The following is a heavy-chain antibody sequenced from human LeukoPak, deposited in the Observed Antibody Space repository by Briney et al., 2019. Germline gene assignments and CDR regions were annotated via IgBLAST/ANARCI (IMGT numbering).Heavy chain of an antibody. Sequence: GGSLRLSCAASGLTFSSYWMTWVRQGPGKGLEWVATISPDGNRENYVDSVKGRFSISRDNAKNSLFLQMRSLRAEDTAMYYCASTFPYCSSGTCALGGQGTLVTVPS. CDR1: GLTFSSYW. J-gene: IGHJ4*02. V-gene: IGHV3-7*01. CDR2: ISPDGNRE. CDR3: ASTFPYCSSGTCAL. D-gene: IGHD2-15*01.